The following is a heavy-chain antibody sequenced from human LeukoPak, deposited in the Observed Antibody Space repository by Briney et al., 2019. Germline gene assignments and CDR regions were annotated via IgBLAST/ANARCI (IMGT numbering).Heavy chain of an antibody. J-gene: IGHJ5*02. Sequence: GGSLRLSCAASGFTFSSYSMNWVRQAPGKGLEWVSSISSSSSYIYYADSVKGRFTISRDNAKNSLYLQMNSLRAEDTAVYYCARDGDSSRRFTSKPYNWFDPWGQGTLVTVSS. CDR3: ARDGDSSRRFTSKPYNWFDP. CDR1: GFTFSSYS. V-gene: IGHV3-21*01. CDR2: ISSSSSYI. D-gene: IGHD6-13*01.